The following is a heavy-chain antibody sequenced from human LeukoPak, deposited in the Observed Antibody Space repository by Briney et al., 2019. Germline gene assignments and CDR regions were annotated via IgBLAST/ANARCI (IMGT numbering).Heavy chain of an antibody. CDR3: ARGIIGYYFDY. V-gene: IGHV1-18*01. D-gene: IGHD2-15*01. Sequence: GASVKVSCKTSDYTFTIYGISWVRQAPGQGLEWMGLISAYGNTNYAQNLQGRVTMTTDTSTSTAYMELMSLRSDDTAVYYCARGIIGYYFDYWGQGTLVTVSS. J-gene: IGHJ4*02. CDR2: ISAYGNT. CDR1: DYTFTIYG.